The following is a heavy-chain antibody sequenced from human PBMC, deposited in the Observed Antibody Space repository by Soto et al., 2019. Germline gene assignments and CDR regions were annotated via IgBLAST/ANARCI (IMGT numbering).Heavy chain of an antibody. Sequence: EVQLVESGGGLVQPGGSLKLSCAASGFTFSGSAVHWVRQASGKGLEWVGRIRSKANNYATVYAASVEGRFTISRDESKNTAYMQMNSLNTEDTAVYYCTRHAVQYCGGDCYLLPYFDLWGRGTLVTVSS. CDR2: IRSKANNYAT. J-gene: IGHJ2*01. CDR3: TRHAVQYCGGDCYLLPYFDL. CDR1: GFTFSGSA. V-gene: IGHV3-73*02. D-gene: IGHD2-21*02.